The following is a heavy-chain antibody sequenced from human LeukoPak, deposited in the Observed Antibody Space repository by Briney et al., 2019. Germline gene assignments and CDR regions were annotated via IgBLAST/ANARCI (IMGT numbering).Heavy chain of an antibody. J-gene: IGHJ3*02. V-gene: IGHV3-48*02. CDR3: AREIVVTAYPAGI. CDR1: GFTFSSYS. D-gene: IGHD2-21*02. CDR2: ISSSSSTI. Sequence: GGSLRLSCAASGFTFSSYSMNWVRQAPGKGLEWVSYISSSSSTIYYADSVKGRSTISRDNAKNSLYLQMNSLRDEDTAVYYCAREIVVTAYPAGIWGQGTMVTVSS.